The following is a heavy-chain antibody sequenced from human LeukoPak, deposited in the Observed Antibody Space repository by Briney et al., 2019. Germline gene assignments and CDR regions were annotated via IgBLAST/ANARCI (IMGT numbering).Heavy chain of an antibody. CDR3: ARTRAVRRADAFDI. J-gene: IGHJ3*02. Sequence: GSLRLSRAASGFTFSSYSMNWVRQAPGKGLEWIGELNHSGTTNYNPSLKSRVTISVDTSKNQFSLKLSSVTAADTAVYYCARTRAVRRADAFDIWGQGTVVTVSS. CDR2: LNHSGTT. D-gene: IGHD3-10*01. V-gene: IGHV4-34*01. CDR1: GFTFSSYS.